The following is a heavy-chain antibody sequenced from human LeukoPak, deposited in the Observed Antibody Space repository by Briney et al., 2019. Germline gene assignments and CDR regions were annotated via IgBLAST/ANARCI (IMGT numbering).Heavy chain of an antibody. CDR3: AKDSTISRIY. D-gene: IGHD3-3*01. CDR1: GFTFDDYA. Sequence: GGSLRLSCAASGFTFDDYAMHWVRQAPGKGLEWVAFIRYDGSNKYYADSVKGRFTISRDNSKNTLYLQMNSLRAEDTAVYYCAKDSTISRIYWGQGTLVTVSS. CDR2: IRYDGSNK. J-gene: IGHJ4*02. V-gene: IGHV3-30*02.